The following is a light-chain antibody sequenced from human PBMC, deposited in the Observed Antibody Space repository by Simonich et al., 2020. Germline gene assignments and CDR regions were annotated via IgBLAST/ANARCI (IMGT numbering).Light chain of an antibody. CDR3: QQSYSTPLT. CDR1: KGISSY. V-gene: IGKV1-8*01. J-gene: IGKJ4*01. Sequence: AIRMTQSPSSLSASTGDRVTITCRASKGISSYLAWYPQKPGKAPKLLIYAASTWQSGVPSRFSGSGSGTDFTLTISSLQPEDFATYYCQQSYSTPLTFGGGTKVEIK. CDR2: AAS.